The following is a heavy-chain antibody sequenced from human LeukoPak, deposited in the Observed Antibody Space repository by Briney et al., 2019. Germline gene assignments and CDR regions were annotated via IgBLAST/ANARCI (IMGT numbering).Heavy chain of an antibody. V-gene: IGHV3-7*05. CDR1: GFTFSNAW. Sequence: GGSLRLSCAASGFTFSNAWMSWVRQAPGKGLEWVANIKQDGSEKYYVDSVKGRFTISRDNAKNSLYLQMNSLRAEDTAVYYCARDYDWGQGTQVTVSS. D-gene: IGHD3-16*01. CDR2: IKQDGSEK. J-gene: IGHJ4*02. CDR3: ARDYD.